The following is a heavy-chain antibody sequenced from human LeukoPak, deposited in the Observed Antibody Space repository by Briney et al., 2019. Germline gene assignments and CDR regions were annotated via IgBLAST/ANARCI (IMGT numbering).Heavy chain of an antibody. CDR3: AKVKWELRINWFDP. V-gene: IGHV4-38-2*02. CDR2: IYYSGST. CDR1: GYSISSGYY. J-gene: IGHJ5*02. Sequence: PSETLSLTCTVSGYSISSGYYWGWIRQPPGKGLEWIGSIYYSGSTYYNPSLKSRVTISVDTSKNQFSLKLSSVTAADTAVYYCAKVKWELRINWFDPWGQGTLVTVSS. D-gene: IGHD1-26*01.